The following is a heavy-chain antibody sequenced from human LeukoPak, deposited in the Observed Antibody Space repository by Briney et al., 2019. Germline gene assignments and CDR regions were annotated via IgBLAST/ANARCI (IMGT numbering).Heavy chain of an antibody. CDR2: ISAYNGNT. CDR3: ARVHGGSYYGDYYFDY. D-gene: IGHD1-26*01. Sequence: ASVKVSCKASGGTFSSYAISWVRQAPGQGLEWMGWISAYNGNTNYAQKLQGRVTMTTDTSTSTAYMELRSLRSDDTAVYYCARVHGGSYYGDYYFDYWGQGTLVTVSS. CDR1: GGTFSSYA. V-gene: IGHV1-18*01. J-gene: IGHJ4*02.